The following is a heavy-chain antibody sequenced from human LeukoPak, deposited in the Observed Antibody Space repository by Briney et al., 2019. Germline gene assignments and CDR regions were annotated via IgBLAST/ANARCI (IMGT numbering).Heavy chain of an antibody. CDR2: ISSSSSYI. J-gene: IGHJ4*02. CDR3: ARDPGSGYFDY. Sequence: GGSLRLSCAASGFTFSSYSMNWVRQAPGKGLEWVSSISSSSSYIYYADSVKGRFTISRDNAKNSLYLQMNSLRAEDTAVYYCARDPGSGYFDYWGQGTLVTVSS. D-gene: IGHD6-25*01. V-gene: IGHV3-21*01. CDR1: GFTFSSYS.